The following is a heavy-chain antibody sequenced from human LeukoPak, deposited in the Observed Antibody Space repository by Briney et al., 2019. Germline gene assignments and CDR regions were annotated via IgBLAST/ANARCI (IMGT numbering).Heavy chain of an antibody. Sequence: GGSLRLSCAASGFTFDDYAMHWVRQAPGKGLEWVSLISGDGGSTYYADSGKGRFTISRDNSKNSLYLQMNSLRTEDIALYYCAKDNGSGYYYAYNWFDPWGQGTLVTVSS. CDR1: GFTFDDYA. CDR3: AKDNGSGYYYAYNWFDP. J-gene: IGHJ5*02. V-gene: IGHV3-43*02. CDR2: ISGDGGST. D-gene: IGHD3-3*01.